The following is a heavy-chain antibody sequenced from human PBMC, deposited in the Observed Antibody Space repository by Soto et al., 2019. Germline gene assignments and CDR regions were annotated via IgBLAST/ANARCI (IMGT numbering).Heavy chain of an antibody. CDR1: GGSIDSSDFQ. CDR2: LSFSGRT. Sequence: QLEESGPGLVRPSQTLSLTCSISGGSIDSSDFQWSWLRQPPGKGLEWIGFLSFSGRTNYNSSLRDRVTISADTSKTLFFLNLISVTAADTAVYYCARDHFNNGICYQRYFDPWGQGSLVTVSS. J-gene: IGHJ5*02. D-gene: IGHD2-15*01. V-gene: IGHV4-30-4*01. CDR3: ARDHFNNGICYQRYFDP.